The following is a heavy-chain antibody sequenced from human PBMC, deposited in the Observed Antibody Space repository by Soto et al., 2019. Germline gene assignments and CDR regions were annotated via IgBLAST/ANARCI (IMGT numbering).Heavy chain of an antibody. CDR1: GYSFTSYW. V-gene: IGHV5-10-1*01. D-gene: IGHD1-1*01. CDR3: ASNNEYYYYYGMHV. J-gene: IGHJ6*02. Sequence: PGESLKISCKGSGYSFTSYWISWVRQMPGKGLEWMGRIDPSDSYTNYSPSFQGHVTISADKSISTAYLQWSSLKASDTAMYYCASNNEYYYYYGMHVWGQGTTVTVSS. CDR2: IDPSDSYT.